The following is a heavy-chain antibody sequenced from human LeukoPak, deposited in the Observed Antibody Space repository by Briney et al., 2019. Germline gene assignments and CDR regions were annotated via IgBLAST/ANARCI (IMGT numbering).Heavy chain of an antibody. D-gene: IGHD2-21*01. CDR1: GFNVNTNY. V-gene: IGHV3-66*02. Sequence: GGSLRLSCAASGFNVNTNYMTWVRQAPGKGLEWVSIIYSGGGTYYADSVNGRFTISRDNSKNTLYLQMNSLRSEDTAVYYCARGADCGSDCSSRRRDFDYWGQGTLVTVSS. CDR3: ARGADCGSDCSSRRRDFDY. J-gene: IGHJ4*02. CDR2: IYSGGGT.